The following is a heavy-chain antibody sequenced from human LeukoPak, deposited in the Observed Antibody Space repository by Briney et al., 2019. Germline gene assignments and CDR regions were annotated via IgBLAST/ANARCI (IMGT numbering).Heavy chain of an antibody. CDR2: TYYSGTT. J-gene: IGHJ4*02. V-gene: IGHV4-28*01. Sequence: SETLSLTCAVSGYSISSSNWWGWIRQPPGKGLEWIGHTYYSGTTYYNPSLKSRVTMSVDTSKNQFSLKLSSVTAVDTAVYYCASIRWLQSTGLMPWGQGTLVTVSS. CDR3: ASIRWLQSTGLMP. D-gene: IGHD2-8*02. CDR1: GYSISSSNW.